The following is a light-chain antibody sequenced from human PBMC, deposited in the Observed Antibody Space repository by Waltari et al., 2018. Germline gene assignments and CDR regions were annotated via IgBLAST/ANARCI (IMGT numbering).Light chain of an antibody. Sequence: QSGLPQPASVSGSPGQSITISCTGTSSDVGNYTLFSWYQQYAGKAPKLRGYEVNKRASGGSDRLSGSKSGNTASLTISGRQSEDEADYYCCSYVGLGIYVFGTGTNVTVL. J-gene: IGLJ1*01. CDR2: EVN. CDR3: CSYVGLGIYV. CDR1: SSDVGNYTL. V-gene: IGLV2-23*02.